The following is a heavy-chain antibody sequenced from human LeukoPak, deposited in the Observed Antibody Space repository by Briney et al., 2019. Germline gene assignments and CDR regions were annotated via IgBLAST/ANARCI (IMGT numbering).Heavy chain of an antibody. D-gene: IGHD1-26*01. Sequence: ASVKVPCKASGYTFTSYDINWVRQATGRGLEWMGWVNPNSGDTGYAQKFQGRVTMTRSTSIITAYVELSSLRSEDTAVYYCARVDSGSFYYWGQGTLVTVSS. CDR3: ARVDSGSFYY. V-gene: IGHV1-8*01. CDR2: VNPNSGDT. CDR1: GYTFTSYD. J-gene: IGHJ4*02.